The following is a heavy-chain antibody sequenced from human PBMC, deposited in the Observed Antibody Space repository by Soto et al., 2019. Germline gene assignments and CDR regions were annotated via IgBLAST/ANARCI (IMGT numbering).Heavy chain of an antibody. CDR3: ARAHGDSSNGWYWVNWFDP. CDR1: GFAFGNYE. CDR2: ISDTGKTI. Sequence: GGSLRLSCAASGFAFGNYEMNWVRQAPGKGLEWISYISDTGKTIYYADSVKGRFTISRDNAKNSLYLQMNGLRVEDTALYYCARAHGDSSNGWYWVNWFDPWGQGTLVTVS. D-gene: IGHD6-19*01. J-gene: IGHJ5*02. V-gene: IGHV3-48*03.